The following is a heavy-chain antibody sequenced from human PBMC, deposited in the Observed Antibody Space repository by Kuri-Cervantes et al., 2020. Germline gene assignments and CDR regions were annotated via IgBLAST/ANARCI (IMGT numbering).Heavy chain of an antibody. CDR1: GISHSTSGVG. CDR3: AHFGHPDVLTGFYIQAFDM. D-gene: IGHD3-9*01. Sequence: SGPTLVKPTQTLTLTCTFSGISHSTSGVGVGWIRQPPGKALEWLALIYWDDDKRYSPSLKSRLTITKDTSKNQVVLTMTNMDPLDTATYYCAHFGHPDVLTGFYIQAFDMWGQGTLVTVSS. J-gene: IGHJ3*02. CDR2: IYWDDDK. V-gene: IGHV2-5*02.